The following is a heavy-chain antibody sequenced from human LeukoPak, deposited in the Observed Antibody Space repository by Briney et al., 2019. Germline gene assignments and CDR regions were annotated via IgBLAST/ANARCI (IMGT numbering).Heavy chain of an antibody. CDR1: GGSFSGYY. CDR2: INHSGST. Sequence: SETLSLTCAVYGGSFSGYYWSWIRQPPGKGLEWIGEINHSGSTNYNPSLKSRVTISVDTSKNQFSLRLSSVTAADTAVYYCASLISSGGYYGMDVWGQGTTVTVSS. J-gene: IGHJ6*02. CDR3: ASLISSGGYYGMDV. V-gene: IGHV4-34*01. D-gene: IGHD6-19*01.